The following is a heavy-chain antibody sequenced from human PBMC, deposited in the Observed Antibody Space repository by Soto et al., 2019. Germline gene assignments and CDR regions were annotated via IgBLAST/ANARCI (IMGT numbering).Heavy chain of an antibody. V-gene: IGHV3-23*01. D-gene: IGHD2-21*02. J-gene: IGHJ6*02. Sequence: GGSLRLSCAATGFTFSFYAMTWVRQSPGKGLEWVSAVTANGGSTYSADSVKGRFTISRDNSKNTLFLQMNSLRAEDTAVYYCASLGVGDWANYYYYYGMDVWGQGTTVTVSS. CDR2: VTANGGST. CDR3: ASLGVGDWANYYYYYGMDV. CDR1: GFTFSFYA.